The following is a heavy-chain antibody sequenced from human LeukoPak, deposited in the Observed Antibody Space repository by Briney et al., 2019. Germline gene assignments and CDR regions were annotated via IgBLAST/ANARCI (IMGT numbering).Heavy chain of an antibody. CDR3: ARNLGRDFWSGYYYY. Sequence: GESLKISCKGSGYSFTSYWIGWVRQMPGKGLEWMGIIYPGDSDTRYSPSFQGQVTISADKSISTAYLQWSSLKASDTSMYYSARNLGRDFWSGYYYYRCQGTLVTVSS. J-gene: IGHJ4*02. CDR2: IYPGDSDT. CDR1: GYSFTSYW. V-gene: IGHV5-51*01. D-gene: IGHD3-3*01.